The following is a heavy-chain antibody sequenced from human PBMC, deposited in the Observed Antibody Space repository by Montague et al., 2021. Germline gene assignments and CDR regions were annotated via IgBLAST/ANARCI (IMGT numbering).Heavy chain of an antibody. V-gene: IGHV3-21*01. Sequence: SLRLSCAASGFTFSNYGMNWVRQAPGKGLEWVSCIGSSNGYISYADSVKGRFTISRDNAKNSLYLQMSSLRAEDTAVYYCARSSRLKGMDVWGQGTTVTVSS. J-gene: IGHJ6*02. CDR1: GFTFSNYG. CDR2: IGSSNGYI. CDR3: ARSSRLKGMDV.